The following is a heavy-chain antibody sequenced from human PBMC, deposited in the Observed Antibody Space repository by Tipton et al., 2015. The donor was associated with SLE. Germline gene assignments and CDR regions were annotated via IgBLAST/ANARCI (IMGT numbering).Heavy chain of an antibody. CDR2: ISYDRSNR. CDR1: GFTFSIYT. V-gene: IGHV3-30*04. D-gene: IGHD2-8*01. Sequence: SLRLSCAASGFTFSIYTMHWVRQAPGKGLEWVAVISYDRSNRYYADSVKGRFTISRDNSKNTVYLQMNSLRTEDTAVYYCAKDFRGNGFEYFDYWGQGTLVSVSS. J-gene: IGHJ4*02. CDR3: AKDFRGNGFEYFDY.